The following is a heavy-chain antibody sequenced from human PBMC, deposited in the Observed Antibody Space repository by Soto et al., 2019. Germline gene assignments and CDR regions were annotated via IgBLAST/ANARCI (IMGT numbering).Heavy chain of an antibody. D-gene: IGHD2-2*01. Sequence: QVQLVQSGAEVKKPGSSVKVSCKASGGTFSSYAINWVRQAPGQGLEWMGGIIPIFGTANYAQKFQGRVTITADESTSRAYMELSSLRSEDTAVYYCARDWAKDIVVVPAASVWGQGTTVTVSS. CDR3: ARDWAKDIVVVPAASV. CDR1: GGTFSSYA. V-gene: IGHV1-69*01. J-gene: IGHJ6*02. CDR2: IIPIFGTA.